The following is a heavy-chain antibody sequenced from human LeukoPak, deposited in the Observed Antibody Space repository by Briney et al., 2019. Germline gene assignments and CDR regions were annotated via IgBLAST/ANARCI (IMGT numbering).Heavy chain of an antibody. D-gene: IGHD6-19*01. J-gene: IGHJ5*02. V-gene: IGHV3-74*01. CDR3: APSMAGFNWFDP. CDR1: ASTFSSNW. CDR2: ISKDGSST. Sequence: GGSLRLSCAASASTFSSNWMHWVRQAPGKGLVWVSRISKDGSSTSYADSVKGRFTISSDNAKNTLYLQMSSLTAEDTAVYYCAPSMAGFNWFDPWGQGTLVTVSS.